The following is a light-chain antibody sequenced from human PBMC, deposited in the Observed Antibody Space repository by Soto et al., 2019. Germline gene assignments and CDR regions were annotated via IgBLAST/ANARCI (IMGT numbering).Light chain of an antibody. CDR1: QSVSSY. CDR3: QQRSNWRIT. CDR2: DAS. V-gene: IGKV3-11*01. J-gene: IGKJ5*01. Sequence: LSQSPAALSLSTGKRATLSCRASQSVSSYLAWYQQKPGQAPRLLIYDASNRATGIPARFSGSGSGTDFTLTISSLEPEDFAVYYCQQRSNWRITFGQGTRLEIK.